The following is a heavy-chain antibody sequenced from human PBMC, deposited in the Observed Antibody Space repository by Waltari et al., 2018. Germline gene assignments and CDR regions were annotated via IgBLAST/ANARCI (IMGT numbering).Heavy chain of an antibody. J-gene: IGHJ3*02. CDR3: ASPYYDFWSGYRNAFDI. Sequence: QVQLQESGPGLVKPSETLSLTCTVSGGSISSYYWSWIRQPAGKGLEWIGRIYTSGSTNYTPSLKSRVTMSVDTSKNQFSLKLSSVTAADTAVYYCASPYYDFWSGYRNAFDIWGQGTMVTVSS. CDR1: GGSISSYY. D-gene: IGHD3-3*01. CDR2: IYTSGST. V-gene: IGHV4-4*07.